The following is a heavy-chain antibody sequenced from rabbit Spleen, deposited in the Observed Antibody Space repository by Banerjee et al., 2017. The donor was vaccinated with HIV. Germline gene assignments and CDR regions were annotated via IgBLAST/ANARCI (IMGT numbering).Heavy chain of an antibody. CDR1: GFSFNSGYD. V-gene: IGHV1S45*01. J-gene: IGHJ6*01. CDR3: ARTTYGYDDYADLYYAAMDL. D-gene: IGHD6-1*01. CDR2: SYAGSSGST. Sequence: QEQLVESRGGRVTPGGSLKLSCKASGFSFNSGYDMCWVRQAPGKGLEWIACSYAGSSGSTYSAIWAKGRFTISKASSTTVTLQMTSLTAADTATYFCARTTYGYDDYADLYYAAMDLWGPGTLVTVS.